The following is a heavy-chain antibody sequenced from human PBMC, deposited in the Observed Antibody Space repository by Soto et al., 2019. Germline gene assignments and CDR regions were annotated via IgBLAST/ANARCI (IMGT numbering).Heavy chain of an antibody. J-gene: IGHJ4*02. V-gene: IGHV4-34*01. Sequence: NPSETLSLTCAVYGGSFSGYYWSWIRQPPGKGLEWIGEINHSGSTNYNPSLKSRVTISVDTSKNQFSLKLSSVTAADTAVYYCARGQRWLQFFGYWGQGTLVTV. D-gene: IGHD5-12*01. CDR3: ARGQRWLQFFGY. CDR2: INHSGST. CDR1: GGSFSGYY.